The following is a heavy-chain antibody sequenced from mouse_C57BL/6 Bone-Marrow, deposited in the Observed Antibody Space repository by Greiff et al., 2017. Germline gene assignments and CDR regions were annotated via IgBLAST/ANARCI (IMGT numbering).Heavy chain of an antibody. D-gene: IGHD1-1*01. CDR3: ARGDFDYYGSSWAMDY. V-gene: IGHV1-52*01. CDR2: IDPSDSET. J-gene: IGHJ4*01. CDR1: GYTFTSYW. Sequence: VQLQQPGAELVRPGSSVKLSCKASGYTFTSYWMHWVKQRPIQGLEWIGNIDPSDSETLYNQKFKDKATLTVDKSSSTAYMQLSSLTSGDSAVYYCARGDFDYYGSSWAMDYWGQGTSVTVSS.